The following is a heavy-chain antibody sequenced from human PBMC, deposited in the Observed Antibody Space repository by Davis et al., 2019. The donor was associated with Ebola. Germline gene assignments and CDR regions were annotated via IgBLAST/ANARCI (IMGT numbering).Heavy chain of an antibody. D-gene: IGHD6-19*01. Sequence: PSETLSLTCTVSGGFISRGGYFWTWIRQHPGKGLEWIGYIYYSGSTYYNPSLKSRVTISVDTSKNQFSLKLSSVTAADTAVYYCARGTVAAGYFDYWGQGTLVTVSS. V-gene: IGHV4-31*03. CDR3: ARGTVAAGYFDY. CDR1: GGFISRGGYF. J-gene: IGHJ4*02. CDR2: IYYSGST.